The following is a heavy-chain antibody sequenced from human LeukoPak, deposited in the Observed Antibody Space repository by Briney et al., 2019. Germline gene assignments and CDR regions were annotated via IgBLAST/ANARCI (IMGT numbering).Heavy chain of an antibody. CDR3: ARGHSSSFFDY. D-gene: IGHD6-6*01. CDR2: IHPSGGRT. Sequence: ASVKVSCKASGYTFTSYYMHWVRQAPGQRLEWMGIIHPSGGRTTYAQKLQGIVTMTRDTTTSTVYMELSSLRSEDTAVYYCARGHSSSFFDYWGQGTLVTVSS. V-gene: IGHV1-46*04. J-gene: IGHJ4*02. CDR1: GYTFTSYY.